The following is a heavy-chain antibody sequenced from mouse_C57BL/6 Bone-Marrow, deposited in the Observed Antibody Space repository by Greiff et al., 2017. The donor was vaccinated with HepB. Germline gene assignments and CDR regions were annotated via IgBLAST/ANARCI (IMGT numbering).Heavy chain of an antibody. V-gene: IGHV1-81*01. CDR2: IYPRSGNT. D-gene: IGHD3-3*01. CDR3: GEDVGAMDY. Sequence: VKLMESGAELARPGASVKLSCKASGYTFTSYGISWVKQRTVQGLEWIGEIYPRSGNTYYNEKFKGKATLTADKSSSTAYMELRSLTSEDSAVYFCGEDVGAMDYWGQGTSVTVSS. CDR1: GYTFTSYG. J-gene: IGHJ4*01.